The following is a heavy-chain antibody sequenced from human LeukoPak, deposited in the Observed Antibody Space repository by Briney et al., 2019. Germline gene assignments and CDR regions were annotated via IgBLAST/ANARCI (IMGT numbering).Heavy chain of an antibody. J-gene: IGHJ5*02. D-gene: IGHD2-15*01. CDR3: ARDNGLPDYCSGGSCYFPFS. V-gene: IGHV1-18*01. CDR1: GYTFTTYG. CDR2: ISAYNGNT. Sequence: ASVKVSSKPSGYTFTTYGISWVRQAPGQGLEWMGWISAYNGNTHYTQKLQGRGTMTTDTSTRTAYMELRSLRSDDTAVYYCARDNGLPDYCSGGSCYFPFSWGQGTLVTVSS.